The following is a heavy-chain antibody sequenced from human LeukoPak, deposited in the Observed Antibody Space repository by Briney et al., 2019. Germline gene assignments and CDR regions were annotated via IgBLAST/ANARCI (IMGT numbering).Heavy chain of an antibody. CDR1: GFTFSRCA. J-gene: IGHJ4*02. D-gene: IGHD3-9*01. Sequence: GGSLRLSCAASGFTFSRCAMNWVRQAPGKGLEWVSTVSRSGGVTNYADSVKGRFTISRDNSRNTLYLQMNSLRAEDTAVYYCAKDLTSGTWYEGFDYWGQGTLVTVSS. V-gene: IGHV3-23*01. CDR3: AKDLTSGTWYEGFDY. CDR2: VSRSGGVT.